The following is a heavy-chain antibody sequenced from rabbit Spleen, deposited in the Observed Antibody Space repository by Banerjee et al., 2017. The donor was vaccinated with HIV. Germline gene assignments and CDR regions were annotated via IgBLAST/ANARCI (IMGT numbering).Heavy chain of an antibody. D-gene: IGHD2-1*01. CDR2: IHGGSKNNI. J-gene: IGHJ4*01. V-gene: IGHV1S45*01. CDR3: ARADDGVGAFGL. CDR1: GFSFSSSW. Sequence: QQQLEESGGDLVKPEGSLTLTCTASGFSFSSSWVCWVRQAPGKGLEWIACIHGGSKNNIYYASWAKGRFTISKTSSTTVTLQMTSLTAADTATYFCARADDGVGAFGLWGPGPLVTVS.